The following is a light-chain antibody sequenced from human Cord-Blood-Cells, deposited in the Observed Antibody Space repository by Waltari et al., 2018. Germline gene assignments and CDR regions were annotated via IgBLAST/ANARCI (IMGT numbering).Light chain of an antibody. Sequence: DIQITQSPSSLSASVGDRVTITCQTSQDISNYLNWDQQKPGKAPKLLIYEASNLETGVSSRFSGSGSGTDFTFTISRLQPEDIGTDYWQQYDNLPPTFGGGTKVEIK. CDR2: EAS. CDR3: QQYDNLPPT. CDR1: QDISNY. V-gene: IGKV1-33*01. J-gene: IGKJ4*01.